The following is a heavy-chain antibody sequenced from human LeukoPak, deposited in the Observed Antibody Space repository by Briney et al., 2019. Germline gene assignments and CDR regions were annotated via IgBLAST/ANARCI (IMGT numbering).Heavy chain of an antibody. Sequence: GGSLRLSCAASGFTVSSNYMSWVRQAPGKGLEWVSAISGSGGSTYYADSVKGRFTISRDNSKNTLYLQMNSLRAEDTAVYYCARGWVGITSSLDIWGQGTMVTVSS. CDR3: ARGWVGITSSLDI. CDR2: ISGSGGST. V-gene: IGHV3-23*01. CDR1: GFTVSSNY. D-gene: IGHD1-26*01. J-gene: IGHJ3*02.